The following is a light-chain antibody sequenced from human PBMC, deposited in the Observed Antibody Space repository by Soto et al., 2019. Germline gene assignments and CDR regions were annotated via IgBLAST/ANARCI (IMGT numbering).Light chain of an antibody. CDR3: SSSTSSSTYV. CDR2: DVS. Sequence: QSALTQPASVSGSPGQSITISCTGTSSDVGGYNYVSWYQQHPGKAPKLMIYDVSNRPSGVSNRFSGSKSGNTASLTISGLQDDDEDDYYCSSSTSSSTYVFGTGTKLTVL. J-gene: IGLJ1*01. CDR1: SSDVGGYNY. V-gene: IGLV2-14*01.